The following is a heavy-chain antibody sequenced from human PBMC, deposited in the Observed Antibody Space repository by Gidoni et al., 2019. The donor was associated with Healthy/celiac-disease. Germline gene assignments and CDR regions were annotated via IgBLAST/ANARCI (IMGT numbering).Heavy chain of an antibody. CDR3: ASSVSGGLYYDFWSGYEAEGAFDI. CDR2: IYYSGST. CDR1: GGSISSYY. Sequence: QVQLQESGPGLVKPSEPLSLTCTVSGGSISSYYWSWIRQPPGKGLEWIGYIYYSGSTNYNPSLKSRVTISVDTSKNQFALKLSSVTAADTAVYYCASSVSGGLYYDFWSGYEAEGAFDIWGQGTMVTVSS. D-gene: IGHD3-3*01. V-gene: IGHV4-59*01. J-gene: IGHJ3*02.